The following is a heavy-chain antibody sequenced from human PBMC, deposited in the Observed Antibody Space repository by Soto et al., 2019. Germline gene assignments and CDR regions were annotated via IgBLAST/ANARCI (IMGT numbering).Heavy chain of an antibody. Sequence: SVKVSCKASGGTFSSYTISWVRQAPGQGLEWMGRIIPILGIANYAQKFQGRVTITADKSTSTAYMELSSLRSEDTAVYYCASLNYDILTGYYPWYFDYWGQGTLVTVSS. CDR2: IIPILGIA. CDR3: ASLNYDILTGYYPWYFDY. V-gene: IGHV1-69*02. D-gene: IGHD3-9*01. CDR1: GGTFSSYT. J-gene: IGHJ4*02.